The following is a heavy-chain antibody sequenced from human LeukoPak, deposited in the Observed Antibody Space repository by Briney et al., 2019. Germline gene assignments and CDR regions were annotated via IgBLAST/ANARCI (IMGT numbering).Heavy chain of an antibody. J-gene: IGHJ4*02. CDR1: GFTSSSYA. CDR2: ISGSGSTT. V-gene: IGHV3-23*01. D-gene: IGHD1-26*01. CDR3: AKDLFAMTHWEQLGY. Sequence: GGSLRLSCVASGFTSSSYAMSWVRQAPGKGLEWVSTISGSGSTTYYADSVKGRFTISRDNSKNTLYLQMNSLRAEDTAVYYCAKDLFAMTHWEQLGYWGQGTLVTVSS.